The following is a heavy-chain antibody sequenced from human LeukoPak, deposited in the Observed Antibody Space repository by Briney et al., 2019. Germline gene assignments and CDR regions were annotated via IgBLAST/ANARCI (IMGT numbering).Heavy chain of an antibody. CDR2: IYYSDST. V-gene: IGHV4-39*01. Sequence: SETLSLTCTVSSGSISGSSYYWGWIRQPPGKGLEWIGSIYYSDSTHYVPTLKRQVPSSVDTSKAQFSLKLSSVTAADKAVYYGAKHGGFYSSYSCYGVWFDTWGQGTLVTVSS. CDR3: AKHGGFYSSYSCYGVWFDT. CDR1: SGSISGSSYY. J-gene: IGHJ5*02. D-gene: IGHD2-2*01.